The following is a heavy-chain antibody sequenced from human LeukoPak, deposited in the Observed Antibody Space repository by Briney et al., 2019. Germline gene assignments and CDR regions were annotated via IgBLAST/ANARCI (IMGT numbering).Heavy chain of an antibody. CDR3: AKVMGSGQWLVEREDFDI. D-gene: IGHD6-19*01. CDR2: INPHSGGT. CDR1: GYRFTGYY. J-gene: IGHJ3*02. V-gene: IGHV1-2*02. Sequence: ASVKVSCKASGYRFTGYYIHWVRQAPGQGLEWMGWINPHSGGTKFAQKFQGRVTMTRDTSISTAYMELSRLRSDDTAVYYCAKVMGSGQWLVEREDFDIWGQGTMVTVSS.